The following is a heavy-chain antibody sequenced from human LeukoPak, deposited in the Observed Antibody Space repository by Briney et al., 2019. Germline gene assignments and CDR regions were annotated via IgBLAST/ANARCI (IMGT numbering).Heavy chain of an antibody. CDR1: GGSFSGYY. D-gene: IGHD1-26*01. J-gene: IGHJ4*02. CDR3: ATTTIRLGY. Sequence: SETLSLTCAVYGGSFSGYYWSWIRQPPGKGLEWIGSMYYRGSTYHNPSLKSRVTVSVDTSKNQFSLKLSSVTAADTAVYYCATTTIRLGYWGQGTLVTVSS. V-gene: IGHV4-34*01. CDR2: MYYRGST.